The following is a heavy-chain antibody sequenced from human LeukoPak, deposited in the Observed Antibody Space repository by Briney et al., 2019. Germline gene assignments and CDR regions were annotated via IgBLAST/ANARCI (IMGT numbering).Heavy chain of an antibody. D-gene: IGHD1-26*01. V-gene: IGHV3-21*01. J-gene: IGHJ4*02. CDR3: ARSIVGAPFDY. Sequence: GGSLRLSCAASGFTFSSYSMNWVRQAPGKGLEWVSSISSDSYYIYYTDSVKGRFTISRYNAENSLYLQMDSLRAEDTALYYCARSIVGAPFDYWGQGALVTVSS. CDR2: ISSDSYYI. CDR1: GFTFSSYS.